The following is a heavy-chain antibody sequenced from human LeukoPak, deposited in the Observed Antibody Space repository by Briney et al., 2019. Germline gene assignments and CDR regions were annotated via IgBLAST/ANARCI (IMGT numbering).Heavy chain of an antibody. CDR1: GFTFSSYS. CDR2: FISSDNYI. D-gene: IGHD1-26*01. CDR3: ARYSKVGAPGDY. Sequence: PGGSLRLSCAASGFTFSSYSMNWVRQAPGKGLEWVSSFISSDNYIKYADSVKGRFTISRDNSKNTLYLQMNSLRAEDTAVYYCARYSKVGAPGDYWGQGTLVTVSS. J-gene: IGHJ4*02. V-gene: IGHV3-21*01.